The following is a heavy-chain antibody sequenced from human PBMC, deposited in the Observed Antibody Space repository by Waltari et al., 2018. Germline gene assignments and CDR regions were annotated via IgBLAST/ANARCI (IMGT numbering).Heavy chain of an antibody. V-gene: IGHV3-21*01. Sequence: EVQLVESGGGLVKPGGSWKLPCEACGLPLNYISVNWVRQAPGKGLEWVSFMGSSSRYIYYADSVKGRFTISRDNAKNSVDLQMNSLRAEDTAVYYCARASTTPNYYYYMDVWGKGTTVTISS. CDR3: ARASTTPNYYYYMDV. CDR1: GLPLNYIS. CDR2: MGSSSRYI. D-gene: IGHD2-15*01. J-gene: IGHJ6*03.